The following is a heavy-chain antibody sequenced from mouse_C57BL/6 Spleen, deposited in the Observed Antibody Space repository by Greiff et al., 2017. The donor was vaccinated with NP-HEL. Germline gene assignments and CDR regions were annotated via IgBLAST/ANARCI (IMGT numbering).Heavy chain of an antibody. J-gene: IGHJ2*01. Sequence: QVQLQQPGAELVRPGSSVKLSCKASGYTFTSYWMHWVKQRPVQGLEWIGNIDPSDSETNYNQKFKDKATLTVDKSSSTAYMQLSSLTSEDSAVYYCARVYVDENYFDYWGQGTTLTVSS. CDR2: IDPSDSET. D-gene: IGHD1-3*01. V-gene: IGHV1-52*01. CDR1: GYTFTSYW. CDR3: ARVYVDENYFDY.